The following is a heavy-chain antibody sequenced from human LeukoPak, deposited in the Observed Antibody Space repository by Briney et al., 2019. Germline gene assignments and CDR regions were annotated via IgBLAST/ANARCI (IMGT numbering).Heavy chain of an antibody. D-gene: IGHD5-24*01. CDR3: ARAGGYSLNWFDP. Sequence: KPSETLSLTCTVYGGSFSIYYWTWIRQPPGKGLEWIGEINHSGSTNYNPSLKSRVTISVDTSKNQFSLNLNSVTAADTAVYYCARAGGYSLNWFDPWGQGTLVIVSS. V-gene: IGHV4-34*01. CDR1: GGSFSIYY. CDR2: INHSGST. J-gene: IGHJ5*02.